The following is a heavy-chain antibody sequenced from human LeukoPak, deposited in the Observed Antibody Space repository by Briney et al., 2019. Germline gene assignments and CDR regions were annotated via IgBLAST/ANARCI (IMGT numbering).Heavy chain of an antibody. V-gene: IGHV4-34*01. CDR2: INHSGSI. CDR3: ARRAGLHSLDY. J-gene: IGHJ4*02. Sequence: PSETLSLTCAVYGGSFSGYYWSWIRQPPGKGLEWIGEINHSGSINYNPSLKGRVTLSVDTSKNQFSLRLSSVSAADTALYFCARRAGLHSLDYLDQGTLVTVSS. CDR1: GGSFSGYY. D-gene: IGHD4-4*01.